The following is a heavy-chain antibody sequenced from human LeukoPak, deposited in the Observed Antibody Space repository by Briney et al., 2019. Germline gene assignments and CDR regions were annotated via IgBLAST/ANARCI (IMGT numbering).Heavy chain of an antibody. CDR1: GGSISSYY. V-gene: IGHV4-59*01. CDR3: ARGSAGELSLRPLWVRGDYYFDY. J-gene: IGHJ4*02. CDR2: IYYSGST. Sequence: SETLSLTCTVSGGSISSYYWSWIRQPPGKGLEWIGYIYYSGSTNYNPSLKSRVTISVDTSKNQFSLKLSSMTAADTAVYYCARGSAGELSLRPLWVRGDYYFDYWGQGTLVTVSS. D-gene: IGHD3-16*02.